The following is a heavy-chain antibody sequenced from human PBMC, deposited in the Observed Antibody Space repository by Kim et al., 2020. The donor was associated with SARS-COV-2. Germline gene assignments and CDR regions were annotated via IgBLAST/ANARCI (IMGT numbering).Heavy chain of an antibody. CDR2: IYYSGST. D-gene: IGHD3-10*01. J-gene: IGHJ6*02. V-gene: IGHV4-39*01. CDR1: GGSISSSSYY. CDR3: ARHPDEFLWFGVVGGGMDV. Sequence: SETLSLTCTVSGGSISSSSYYWGWIRQPPGKGLEWIGSIYYSGSTYYNPSLKSRVTISVDTSKNQFSLKLSSVTAADTAVYYCARHPDEFLWFGVVGGGMDVWGQGTTVTVSS.